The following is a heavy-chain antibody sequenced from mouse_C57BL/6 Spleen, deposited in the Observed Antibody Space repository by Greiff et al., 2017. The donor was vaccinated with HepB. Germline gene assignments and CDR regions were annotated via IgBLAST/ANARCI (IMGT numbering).Heavy chain of an antibody. CDR3: ARDREDYFDY. Sequence: EVKVVESEGGLVQPGSSMKLSCTASGFTFSDYYMAWVRQVPEKGLEWVANINYDGSSTYYLDSLKSRFIISRDNAKNILYLQMSSLKSEDTATYYCARDREDYFDYWGQGTTLTVSS. V-gene: IGHV5-16*01. J-gene: IGHJ2*01. D-gene: IGHD3-1*01. CDR1: GFTFSDYY. CDR2: INYDGSST.